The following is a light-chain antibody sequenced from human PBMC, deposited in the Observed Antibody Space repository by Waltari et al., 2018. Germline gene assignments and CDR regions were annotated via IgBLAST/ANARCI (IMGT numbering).Light chain of an antibody. CDR3: QQYGSSPRYT. Sequence: EIVLTQSPGTPSLSPGERVTLSCRASQTVISSYLAWYQQKPGQAPRLLICETSSRATGIPDRFSGSRSGTDFTLTISRLEPEDSAVYYCQQYGSSPRYTFGQGTKLEIK. J-gene: IGKJ2*01. V-gene: IGKV3-20*01. CDR2: ETS. CDR1: QTVISSY.